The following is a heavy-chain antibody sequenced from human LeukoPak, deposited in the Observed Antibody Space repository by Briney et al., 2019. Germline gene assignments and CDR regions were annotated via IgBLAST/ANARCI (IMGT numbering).Heavy chain of an antibody. CDR2: IYTSGST. V-gene: IGHV4-61*02. Sequence: PSETLSLTCTVSGGSISSSSYYWSWIRQPAGKGLEWIGRIYTSGSTNYNPSLKSRVTISVDTSKNQFSLKLSSVTAADTAVYYCAREVIAAATFDYWGQGTLVTVSS. J-gene: IGHJ4*02. D-gene: IGHD6-13*01. CDR1: GGSISSSSYY. CDR3: AREVIAAATFDY.